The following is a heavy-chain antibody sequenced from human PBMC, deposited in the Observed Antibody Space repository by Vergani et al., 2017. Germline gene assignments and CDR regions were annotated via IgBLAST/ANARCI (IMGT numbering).Heavy chain of an antibody. CDR2: VSHSGDT. J-gene: IGHJ4*02. Sequence: QVKLQESGPGLVKPSETLSLTCAVSGDSISSGNNWGWIRQPPGKGLEWISSVSHSGDTYFNPSLMGRVSISMDTSKNYVFLTLSSVTAADTAMCYCARRSSSYYFYIWGQGDPIPVSS. D-gene: IGHD3-22*01. CDR3: ARRSSSYYFYI. CDR1: GDSISSGNN. V-gene: IGHV4-38-2*01.